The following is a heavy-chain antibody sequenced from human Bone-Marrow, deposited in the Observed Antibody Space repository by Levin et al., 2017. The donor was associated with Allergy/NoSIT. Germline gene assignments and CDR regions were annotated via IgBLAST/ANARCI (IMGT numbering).Heavy chain of an antibody. Sequence: SQTLSLTCAVYGGSFSGYYWTWIRQTPGKGLEWIGEINHSGITNYNPSLKSRVTISLDTSKNQFSLKLISVTAADTAVYYCARGEAVAAIDYWGQGTLVTVSP. V-gene: IGHV4-34*01. CDR1: GGSFSGYY. D-gene: IGHD6-19*01. CDR3: ARGEAVAAIDY. CDR2: INHSGIT. J-gene: IGHJ4*02.